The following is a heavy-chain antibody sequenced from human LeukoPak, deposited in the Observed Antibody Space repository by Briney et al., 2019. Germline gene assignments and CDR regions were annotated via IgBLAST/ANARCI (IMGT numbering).Heavy chain of an antibody. V-gene: IGHV1-2*02. CDR1: GYTFTGYY. J-gene: IGHJ6*02. CDR3: ARASFLEWLFYYYYYYGMDV. CDR2: INPNSGGT. Sequence: ASVKVSRKASGYTFTGYYMHWVRQAPGQGLEWMGWINPNSGGTNYAQKFQGRVTMTRDTSISTAYMELSRLRSDDTAVYYCARASFLEWLFYYYYYYGMDVWGQGTTVTVSS. D-gene: IGHD3-3*01.